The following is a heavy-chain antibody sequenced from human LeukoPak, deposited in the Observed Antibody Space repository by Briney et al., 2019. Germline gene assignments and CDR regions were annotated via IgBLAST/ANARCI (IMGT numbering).Heavy chain of an antibody. CDR1: GGSISSGGYY. CDR2: IYHSGST. J-gene: IGHJ4*02. Sequence: SETLSLTCTVSGGSISSGGYYWSWIRQPPGKGLEWIGYIYHSGSTYYNPSLKSRVTISVDRSKNQFSLKLSSVTAADTAVYYCARVAVAGFDYWGQGTLVTVSS. V-gene: IGHV4-30-2*01. CDR3: ARVAVAGFDY. D-gene: IGHD6-19*01.